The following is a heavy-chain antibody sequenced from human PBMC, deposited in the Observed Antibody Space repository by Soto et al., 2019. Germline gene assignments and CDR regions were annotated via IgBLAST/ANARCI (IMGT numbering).Heavy chain of an antibody. CDR2: IKSKTDGGTT. CDR3: TTDRYSRPYFDYYYYYGMDV. CDR1: GFTFSNAW. Sequence: GGSLRLSCAASGFTFSNAWMSWVRQAPGKGLEWVGRIKSKTDGGTTDYAAPVKGRFTISRDDSKNTLYLQMNSLKTEDTAVYYCTTDRYSRPYFDYYYYYGMDVWGQGTTVTVYS. D-gene: IGHD6-13*01. V-gene: IGHV3-15*01. J-gene: IGHJ6*02.